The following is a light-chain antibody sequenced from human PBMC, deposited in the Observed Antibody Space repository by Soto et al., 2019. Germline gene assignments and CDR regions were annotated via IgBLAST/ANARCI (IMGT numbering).Light chain of an antibody. CDR3: QQYGSSLIT. J-gene: IGKJ3*01. Sequence: EIVLTQSPGTLSLSPGERATLSCRASQSVSSSYLAWYQQKPGQAPRLLIYGASSRATGIPDRFSGSGSGTDFTLTISRLEPEDFAVYYCQQYGSSLITFGPETKVDIK. V-gene: IGKV3-20*01. CDR2: GAS. CDR1: QSVSSSY.